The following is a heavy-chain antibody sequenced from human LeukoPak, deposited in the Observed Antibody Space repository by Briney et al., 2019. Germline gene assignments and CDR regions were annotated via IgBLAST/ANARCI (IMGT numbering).Heavy chain of an antibody. CDR3: ARGSDTLIVVVPPGY. Sequence: GGSLRLSCAASGFTFSSYWMSWVRQAPGKGLEWVANIKQDGSEKYYVDSVRDRFTISRDNAKNSLYLQMNSLRAEDTAVYYCARGSDTLIVVVPPGYWGQGTLVTVSS. J-gene: IGHJ4*02. CDR2: IKQDGSEK. D-gene: IGHD3-22*01. CDR1: GFTFSSYW. V-gene: IGHV3-7*01.